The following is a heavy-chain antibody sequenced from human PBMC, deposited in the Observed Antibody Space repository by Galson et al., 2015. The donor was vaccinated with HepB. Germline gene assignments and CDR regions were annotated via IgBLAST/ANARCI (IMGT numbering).Heavy chain of an antibody. CDR3: ARAGYYYDSSGYAGYAFDI. Sequence: SLRLSCAASGFTFSSYAMHWVRQAPGKGLEWVAVISYDGSNKYYADSVKGRFTISRDNSKNTLYLQMNSLRAEDTAVYYCARAGYYYDSSGYAGYAFDIWGQGTMVTVSS. CDR1: GFTFSSYA. D-gene: IGHD3-22*01. J-gene: IGHJ3*02. CDR2: ISYDGSNK. V-gene: IGHV3-30-3*01.